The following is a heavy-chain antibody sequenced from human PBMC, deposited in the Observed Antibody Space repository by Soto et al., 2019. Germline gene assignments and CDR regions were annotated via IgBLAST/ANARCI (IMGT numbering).Heavy chain of an antibody. Sequence: GESVKSSCKGCGYSVSSYWRGWVRQMPGKGLEWMGIIYPGDSDTRYSPSFQGQVTISADKSISTAYLQWSSLKASDTAMYYCARHWAAYGMDVWGQGTTVTVSS. J-gene: IGHJ6*02. V-gene: IGHV5-51*01. CDR3: ARHWAAYGMDV. D-gene: IGHD2-15*01. CDR1: GYSVSSYW. CDR2: IYPGDSDT.